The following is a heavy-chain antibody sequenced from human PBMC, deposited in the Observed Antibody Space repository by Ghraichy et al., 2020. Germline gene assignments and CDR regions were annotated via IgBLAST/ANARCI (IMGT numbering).Heavy chain of an antibody. V-gene: IGHV4-59*01. Sequence: SETLSLTCTVSGGSISSYYWSWIRQPPGKGLEWIGYIYYSGSTNYNPSLKSRVTISVDTSKNQFSLKLSSVTAADTAVYYCARAHVGDWFDPWGQGTLVTVSS. D-gene: IGHD3-10*02. CDR3: ARAHVGDWFDP. CDR1: GGSISSYY. J-gene: IGHJ5*02. CDR2: IYYSGST.